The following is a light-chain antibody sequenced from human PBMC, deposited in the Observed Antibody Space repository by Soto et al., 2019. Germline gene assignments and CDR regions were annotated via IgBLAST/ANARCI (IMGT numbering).Light chain of an antibody. Sequence: NFMLTQPHSVSESPGKTGTISCTRSSGSIASNYVQWYQQRPGSAPTTVIYEDNQRPSGVPDRFSGSIDSSSNSASLTISGLKTEDEADYCCQSYDSRNYVFGPGTKLTVL. CDR2: EDN. V-gene: IGLV6-57*03. CDR3: QSYDSRNYV. CDR1: SGSIASNY. J-gene: IGLJ1*01.